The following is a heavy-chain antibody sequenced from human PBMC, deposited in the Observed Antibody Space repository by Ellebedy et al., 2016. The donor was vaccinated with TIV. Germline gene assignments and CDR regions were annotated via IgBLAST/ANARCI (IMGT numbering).Heavy chain of an antibody. CDR1: GGSISSSNW. J-gene: IGHJ6*02. Sequence: SETLSLTXAVSGGSISSSNWWSWVRQPPGKGLEWIGEIYHSGSTHYNPSLKSRVTISVDKSKNQFSLKLSSVTAADTAVYYCARAWGFKLNYFCYGMDVWGQGTTVTVSS. V-gene: IGHV4-4*02. D-gene: IGHD1-7*01. CDR3: ARAWGFKLNYFCYGMDV. CDR2: IYHSGST.